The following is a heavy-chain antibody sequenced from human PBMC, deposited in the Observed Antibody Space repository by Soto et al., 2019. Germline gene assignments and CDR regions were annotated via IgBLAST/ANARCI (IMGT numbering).Heavy chain of an antibody. V-gene: IGHV4-30-4*01. CDR1: GGSISSYY. CDR2: IFYSGST. CDR3: ARWGQGRYDPRAYDY. J-gene: IGHJ4*02. D-gene: IGHD1-20*01. Sequence: PSETLSLTCTVSGGSISSYYWSWIRQPPGKGLEWIGYIFYSGSTYYNPSLRSRVTISVDTSKNQFSLKLSSVTAADTAVYYCARWGQGRYDPRAYDYWGQGTLVTVSS.